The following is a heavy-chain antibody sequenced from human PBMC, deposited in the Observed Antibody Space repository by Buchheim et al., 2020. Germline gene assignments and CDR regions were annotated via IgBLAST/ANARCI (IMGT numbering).Heavy chain of an antibody. CDR1: GFSFSTYE. CDR3: AKDYGQPVFDY. J-gene: IGHJ4*02. CDR2: ISYDGSNR. D-gene: IGHD6-6*01. V-gene: IGHV3-30*18. Sequence: VQLVESGGGLVQPGGSLRLSCAASGFSFSTYEMHWIRQAPGKGLEWVAVISYDGSNRYYADSVKGRFTISRDNSKNTLYLQMISLRAEDTAVYYCAKDYGQPVFDYWGQGTL.